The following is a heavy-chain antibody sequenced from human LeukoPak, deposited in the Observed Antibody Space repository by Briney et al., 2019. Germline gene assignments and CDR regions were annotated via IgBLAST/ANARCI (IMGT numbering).Heavy chain of an antibody. J-gene: IGHJ5*02. V-gene: IGHV3-21*01. Sequence: GGSLRLSCAASGFTFSSYSMNWVRQAPGKGLEWVSSISSSSSYIYYADSVKGRFTISRDNAKNSLYLQMNSLRAEDTAVYYCARDSAPSGGRPDGVVPWGQGTLVTVSS. CDR2: ISSSSSYI. D-gene: IGHD2-15*01. CDR3: ARDSAPSGGRPDGVVP. CDR1: GFTFSSYS.